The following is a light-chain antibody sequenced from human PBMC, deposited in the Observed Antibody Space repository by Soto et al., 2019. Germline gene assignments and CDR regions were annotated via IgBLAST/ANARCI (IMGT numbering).Light chain of an antibody. CDR2: AAS. V-gene: IGKV1-39*01. CDR1: QSISSY. CDR3: QQSYSTLTRT. J-gene: IGKJ1*01. Sequence: DIQMTQSPSSLSASVGDRVTITCRASQSISSYLNWYQQKPGKAPKLLIYAASSLQSGVPSRFSGSRSGTDFTLTISSLQPEDFATYYCQQSYSTLTRTFGQGTKVDIK.